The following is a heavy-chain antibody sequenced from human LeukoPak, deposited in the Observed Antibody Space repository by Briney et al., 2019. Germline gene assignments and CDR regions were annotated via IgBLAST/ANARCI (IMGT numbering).Heavy chain of an antibody. D-gene: IGHD3-10*01. J-gene: IGHJ5*02. CDR2: IYTSGST. Sequence: SETLSLTCTVSGGSISSYYWSWIRQPAGKGLEWTGRIYTSGSTNYNPSLKSRVTMSVDTSKNQFSLKLSSVTAADTAVYYCARDGVITMVQGATNWFDPWGQGTLVTVSS. CDR1: GGSISSYY. V-gene: IGHV4-4*07. CDR3: ARDGVITMVQGATNWFDP.